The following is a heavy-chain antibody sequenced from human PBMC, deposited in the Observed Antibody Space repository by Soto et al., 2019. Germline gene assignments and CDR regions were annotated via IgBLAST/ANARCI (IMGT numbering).Heavy chain of an antibody. J-gene: IGHJ4*02. CDR1: GFTFSSYA. CDR2: ISYDGSNK. Sequence: QVQLVESGGGVVQPGRSLRLSCAAPGFTFSSYAMHWVRQAPGKGLEWVAVISYDGSNKYYADSVKGRFTISRDNSKNTLYLQMNSLRAEDTAVYYCARDTLAGFVAAPDYWGQGTLVTVSS. V-gene: IGHV3-30-3*01. CDR3: ARDTLAGFVAAPDY. D-gene: IGHD6-19*01.